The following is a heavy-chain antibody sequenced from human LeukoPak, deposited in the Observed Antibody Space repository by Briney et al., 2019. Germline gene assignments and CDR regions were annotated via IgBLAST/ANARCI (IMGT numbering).Heavy chain of an antibody. CDR1: GFTVSNNY. V-gene: IGHV3-66*01. CDR3: ARAYSSGWYTLDY. J-gene: IGHJ4*02. D-gene: IGHD6-19*01. Sequence: GGSLRLSCAASGFTVSNNYMSWVRQAPGKGLEWVSVIYSAVTTYYADSVKGRFTISRDNSKNTLYLQMNSLRAEDTAVYYCARAYSSGWYTLDYWGQGTLVAVSS. CDR2: IYSAVTT.